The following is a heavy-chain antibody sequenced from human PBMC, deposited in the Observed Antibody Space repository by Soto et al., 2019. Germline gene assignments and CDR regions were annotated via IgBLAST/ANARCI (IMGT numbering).Heavy chain of an antibody. CDR1: GGSISSGGYS. J-gene: IGHJ4*02. CDR3: ARGRPFDY. CDR2: TYHIVT. V-gene: IGHV4-30-2*01. Sequence: QLQLQESGSGLVKPSQTLSLTCAVSGGSISSGGYSWSWIRQPPGKGLEWIGYTYHIVTYYNPSLKSRVTISVDRSKNQFSLKLSSVPAADTAVYYCARGRPFDYWGQGTLVTVSS.